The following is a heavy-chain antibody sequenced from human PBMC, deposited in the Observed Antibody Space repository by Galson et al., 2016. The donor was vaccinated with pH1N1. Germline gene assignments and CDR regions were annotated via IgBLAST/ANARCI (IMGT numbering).Heavy chain of an antibody. D-gene: IGHD5-18*01. CDR3: AKVTGYLYGYVDY. J-gene: IGHJ4*02. V-gene: IGHV3-9*01. CDR2: ISCNSGSI. Sequence: SLRLSCAASGFTFDDYAMHWVRQAPGKGLEWVSGISCNSGSIGYADSVKGRFTISRDNAKNSLYLQMNSLRAEDTAVYYCAKVTGYLYGYVDYWGQGTLVTVSS. CDR1: GFTFDDYA.